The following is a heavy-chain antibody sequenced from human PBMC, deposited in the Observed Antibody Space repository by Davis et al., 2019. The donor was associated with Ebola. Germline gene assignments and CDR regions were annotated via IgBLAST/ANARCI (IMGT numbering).Heavy chain of an antibody. V-gene: IGHV1-3*01. CDR3: ARDLGRSWPNYYYYYGMDV. Sequence: ASVKVSCKASGYTFTSYAMHWVRQAPGQRLEWMGWINAGNGNTKYSQKFQGRVTITRDTSASTAYMELSSLRSEDTAVYYCARDLGRSWPNYYYYYGMDVWGQGTTVTVSS. CDR1: GYTFTSYA. CDR2: INAGNGNT. D-gene: IGHD6-13*01. J-gene: IGHJ6*02.